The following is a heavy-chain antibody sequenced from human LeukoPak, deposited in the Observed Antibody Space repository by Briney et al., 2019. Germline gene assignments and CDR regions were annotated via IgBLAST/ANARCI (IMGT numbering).Heavy chain of an antibody. Sequence: PAGSLRLSCAASGFTFSSYEMNWVRQAPGKGLEWVSYISTSGNTRYYADSVKGRFTISRDNAKNSLYLQMNSLRVEDTAVYYCARELSGTTSYYFDYWGQGTLVTVSS. CDR1: GFTFSSYE. D-gene: IGHD1-7*01. V-gene: IGHV3-48*03. CDR2: ISTSGNTR. J-gene: IGHJ4*02. CDR3: ARELSGTTSYYFDY.